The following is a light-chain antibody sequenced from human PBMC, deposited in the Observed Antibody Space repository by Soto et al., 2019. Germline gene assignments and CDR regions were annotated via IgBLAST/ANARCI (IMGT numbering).Light chain of an antibody. CDR2: EVS. Sequence: ALTQPASVSGSPGQSITISCSGTSSDVGRYNYVSWYQQHPGKAPKLMIYEVSNRPSGVSHRFSGSKSGNTASLTISGLQAEDEADYYCSSYASNNLYVFGTGTKVTVL. J-gene: IGLJ1*01. CDR1: SSDVGRYNY. CDR3: SSYASNNLYV. V-gene: IGLV2-14*01.